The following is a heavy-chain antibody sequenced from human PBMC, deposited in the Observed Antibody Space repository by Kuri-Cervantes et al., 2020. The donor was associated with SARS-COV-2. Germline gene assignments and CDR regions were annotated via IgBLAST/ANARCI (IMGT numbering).Heavy chain of an antibody. CDR1: GYTFTSYY. CDR2: INPSGGST. V-gene: IGHV1-46*03. CDR3: ARERPSVVVPAAIFQGPYYYYYMDV. Sequence: GESLKISCKASGYTFTSYYVHWVRQAPGQGLEWMGIINPSGGSTSYAQKFQGRVTMTRDTSTSTVYMELSSLRSEDTAVYYCARERPSVVVPAAIFQGPYYYYYMDVWGKGTTVTVSS. J-gene: IGHJ6*03. D-gene: IGHD2-2*02.